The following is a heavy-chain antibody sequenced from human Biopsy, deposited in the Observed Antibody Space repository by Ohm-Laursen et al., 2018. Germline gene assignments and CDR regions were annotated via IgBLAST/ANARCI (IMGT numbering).Heavy chain of an antibody. D-gene: IGHD3-3*01. CDR1: GFYFSNYA. J-gene: IGHJ4*02. CDR2: ISGSGDST. V-gene: IGHV3-23*01. Sequence: SLRLSCAASGFYFSNYAMSWVRQAPGKGLGWVSGISGSGDSTYYADSVKGRFTISRDNSKNTLYLQMNSLRAEDTALYYCARGGQGGFLEWLFIGWGQGTLVTVSS. CDR3: ARGGQGGFLEWLFIG.